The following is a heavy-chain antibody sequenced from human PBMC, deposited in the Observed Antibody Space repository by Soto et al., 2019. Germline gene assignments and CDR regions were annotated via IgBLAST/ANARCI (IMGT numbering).Heavy chain of an antibody. D-gene: IGHD3-22*01. V-gene: IGHV3-53*01. CDR1: GFTVSSNY. CDR3: ARDRVESGYPEYFQH. Sequence: EVQLVESGGGWIQPGGSLRLSCAASGFTVSSNYMSWVRQAPGKGLEWVSVIYSGGSTYYADSVKGRFNISRDNSKNTLYLQMISLRAEDTAVNYGARDRVESGYPEYFQHWGQGTLVTVSS. J-gene: IGHJ1*01. CDR2: IYSGGST.